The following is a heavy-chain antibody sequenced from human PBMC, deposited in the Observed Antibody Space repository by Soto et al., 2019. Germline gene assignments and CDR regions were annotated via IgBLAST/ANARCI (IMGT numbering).Heavy chain of an antibody. CDR1: GGTFTTFG. D-gene: IGHD1-26*01. CDR3: ARDVLGGWVEKTYRAFDI. CDR2: IIPLLRTT. J-gene: IGHJ3*02. V-gene: IGHV1-69*01. Sequence: QVQLVQSGAELKKPGSSVTVSCQASGGTFTTFGVSWVRQAPGQGLQWMGGIIPLLRTTDYAQNFQGRISISADEATNTVFMELTSLRSEYTAVYYCARDVLGGWVEKTYRAFDIWGQGTLVAVSS.